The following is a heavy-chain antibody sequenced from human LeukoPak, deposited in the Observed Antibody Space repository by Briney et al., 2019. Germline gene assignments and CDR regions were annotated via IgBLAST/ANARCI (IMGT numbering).Heavy chain of an antibody. CDR1: GGSIRNYY. V-gene: IGHV4-59*08. J-gene: IGHJ4*02. Sequence: SETLSLTCTVSGGSIRNYYWDWIRQPPGKGLEWIGYIHYSGSTSYNPSLKSRVTISVDTSKNQFSLKVTSVTAADTAVYYCARHDYGHYDRIKWGRGTLVTVSS. D-gene: IGHD4-17*01. CDR3: ARHDYGHYDRIK. CDR2: IHYSGST.